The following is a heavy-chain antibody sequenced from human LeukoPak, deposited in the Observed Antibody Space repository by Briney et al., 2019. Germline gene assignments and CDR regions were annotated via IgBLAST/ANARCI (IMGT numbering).Heavy chain of an antibody. D-gene: IGHD6-19*01. CDR2: IIPIFGTA. J-gene: IGHJ4*02. CDR1: GGTFSSYA. V-gene: IGHV1-69*01. CDR3: AARQPYSSVFGY. Sequence: ASVKVSCKASGGTFSSYAISWVRQAPGQGLEWMGGIIPIFGTANYAQKFQGRVTITADESTSTAYMELSSLRSEDTAVYYCAARQPYSSVFGYWGQGTLVTVSS.